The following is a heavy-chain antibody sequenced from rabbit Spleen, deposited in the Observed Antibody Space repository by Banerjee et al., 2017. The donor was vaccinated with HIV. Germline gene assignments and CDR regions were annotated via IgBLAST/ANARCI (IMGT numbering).Heavy chain of an antibody. J-gene: IGHJ4*01. CDR1: GFSFSSGYD. V-gene: IGHV1S45*01. Sequence: QEQLVESGGGLVQPEGSLTLTCKASGFSFSSGYDMSWVRQAPGKGLEWIASIYVGSSGSTYYASWAKGRFTISKTSSTTVTLQMTSLTAADTATYFCARDPYTGGSAYGYGFNLWGPGTLVTVS. CDR2: IYVGSSGST. CDR3: ARDPYTGGSAYGYGFNL. D-gene: IGHD6-1*01.